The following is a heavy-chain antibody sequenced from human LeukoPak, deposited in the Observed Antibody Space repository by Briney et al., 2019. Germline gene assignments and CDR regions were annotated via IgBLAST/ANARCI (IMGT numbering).Heavy chain of an antibody. D-gene: IGHD2-15*01. CDR1: GYTFTSYD. V-gene: IGHV1-2*06. Sequence: KPGASVKVSCKASGYTFTSYDINWVRQAPGQGLEWMGRINPNSGGTNYAQKFQGRVTMTRDTSISTAYMELSRLRSDDTAVYYCARGCSESIVVVVAATQWGDIDYWGQGTLVTVSS. CDR2: INPNSGGT. J-gene: IGHJ4*02. CDR3: ARGCSESIVVVVAATQWGDIDY.